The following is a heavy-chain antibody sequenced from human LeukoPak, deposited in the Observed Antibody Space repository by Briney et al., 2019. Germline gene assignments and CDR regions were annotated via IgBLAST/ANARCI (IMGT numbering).Heavy chain of an antibody. V-gene: IGHV3-23*01. CDR3: AKGYLNWFDP. D-gene: IGHD1-1*01. CDR2: ISGSGGST. CDR1: GFYVSNNY. J-gene: IGHJ5*02. Sequence: GGSLRLSCAASGFYVSNNYMSWVRQAPGKGLEWVSAISGSGGSTYYADSVKGRFTISRDNSKNTLYLQMNSLRAEDTAVYYCAKGYLNWFDPWGQGTLVTVSS.